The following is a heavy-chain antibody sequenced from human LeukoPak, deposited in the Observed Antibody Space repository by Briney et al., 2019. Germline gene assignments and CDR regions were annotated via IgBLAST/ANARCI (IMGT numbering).Heavy chain of an antibody. CDR2: IYHSGST. V-gene: IGHV4-30-2*01. D-gene: IGHD3-22*01. CDR3: ARGYDSSGYQGVWFDP. Sequence: PSQNLSLTCTVSGGSISSGGYYWSWIRQPPGKGLEWIGYIYHSGSTYYNPSLKSRVTISVDRSKSQFSLKLSSVTAADTAVYYCARGYDSSGYQGVWFDPWGQGTLVTVSS. J-gene: IGHJ5*02. CDR1: GGSISSGGYY.